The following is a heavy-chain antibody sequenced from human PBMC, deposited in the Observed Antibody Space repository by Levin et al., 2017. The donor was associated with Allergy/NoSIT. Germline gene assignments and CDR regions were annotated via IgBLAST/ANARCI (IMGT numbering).Heavy chain of an antibody. CDR2: IKHDGSEK. V-gene: IGHV3-7*04. Sequence: GGSLRLSCVASGFKFSAYWMSWIRQAPGKGLEWVANIKHDGSEKYSVDSVKGRFTISRDNANNSVFLEMNRLRLDDTAVYYCARVSRLLRGGSYAFDIWGHGTMVTVSS. D-gene: IGHD6-6*01. J-gene: IGHJ3*02. CDR3: ARVSRLLRGGSYAFDI. CDR1: GFKFSAYW.